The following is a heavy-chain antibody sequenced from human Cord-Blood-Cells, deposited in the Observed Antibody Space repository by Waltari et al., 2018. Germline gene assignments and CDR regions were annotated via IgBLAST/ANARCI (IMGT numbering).Heavy chain of an antibody. J-gene: IGHJ5*02. Sequence: QVQLVQSGAEVKKPGASVKVSCKASGYTFTGYYMHWVRQAPGKGLEWMGWINPNSGGTDYAQKFQGRVTMTRDTAISTAYMELSRLRSDDTAVYYCARGVVSGSYWFDPWGQGTLVTVSS. V-gene: IGHV1-2*02. D-gene: IGHD1-26*01. CDR1: GYTFTGYY. CDR3: ARGVVSGSYWFDP. CDR2: INPNSGGT.